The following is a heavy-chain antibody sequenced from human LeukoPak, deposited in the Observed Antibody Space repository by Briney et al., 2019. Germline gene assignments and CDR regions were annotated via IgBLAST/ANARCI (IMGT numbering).Heavy chain of an antibody. V-gene: IGHV3-23*01. CDR3: AKVNQDPHYDLDY. CDR1: GFTFSNYA. Sequence: GGSLRLSCAVSGFTFSNYAMTSVRQPPGKGLEWVSVISGGSTSEYYADSVRGRFTISRDNSKNTLFLKMDSLRPEDTAVYYCAKVNQDPHYDLDYWGQGTLVSVSS. J-gene: IGHJ4*02. CDR2: ISGGSTSE. D-gene: IGHD4-17*01.